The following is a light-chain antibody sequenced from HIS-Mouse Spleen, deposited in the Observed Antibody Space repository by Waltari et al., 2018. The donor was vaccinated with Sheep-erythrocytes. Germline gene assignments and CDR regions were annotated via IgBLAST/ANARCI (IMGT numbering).Light chain of an antibody. Sequence: QSALTQPPSASGAPGQSVTISCTGPSSDAGGYNYVPWYQQHPGKAPKLMIYEVSKRPSGVPDRFSGSKSGNTASLTVSGLQAEDEADYYCSSYAGSNNWVFGGGTKLTVL. CDR3: SSYAGSNNWV. CDR2: EVS. J-gene: IGLJ3*02. V-gene: IGLV2-8*01. CDR1: SSDAGGYNY.